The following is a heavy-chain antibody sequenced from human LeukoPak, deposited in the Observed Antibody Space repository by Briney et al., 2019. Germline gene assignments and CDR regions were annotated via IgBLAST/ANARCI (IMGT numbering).Heavy chain of an antibody. CDR1: GGSISSNNW. CDR2: IYTSGST. Sequence: SETLSLTCAVSGGSISSNNWWSWVRQPPGKGLEWIGRIYTSGSTNYNPSLKSRVTISVDTSKNQFSLKLSSVTAADTAVYYCARAIDPYDILTGYWYFDLWGRGTLVTVSS. V-gene: IGHV4-4*02. D-gene: IGHD3-9*01. CDR3: ARAIDPYDILTGYWYFDL. J-gene: IGHJ2*01.